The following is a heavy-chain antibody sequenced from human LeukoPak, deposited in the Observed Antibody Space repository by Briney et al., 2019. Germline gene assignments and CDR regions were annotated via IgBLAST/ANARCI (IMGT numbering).Heavy chain of an antibody. V-gene: IGHV3-43D*03. CDR2: ISWDGGST. CDR1: GFTFDDYA. J-gene: IGHJ6*03. Sequence: GGSLRLSCAASGFTFDDYAMHWVRQAPGKGLEWVSLISWDGGSTYYADSVKGRFTISRDNSKNSLYLQMNSLRTEDTALYYCAKDSGFGEPYYYMDVWGKGTTVTVSS. D-gene: IGHD3-10*01. CDR3: AKDSGFGEPYYYMDV.